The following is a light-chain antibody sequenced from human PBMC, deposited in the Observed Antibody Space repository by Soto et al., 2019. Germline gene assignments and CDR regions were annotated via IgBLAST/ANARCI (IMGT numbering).Light chain of an antibody. J-gene: IGKJ2*01. CDR1: QGISSY. V-gene: IGKV1-9*01. CDR2: DAS. CDR3: QQLSSHPYT. Sequence: DIQMTQSPSSLSASVGDRVTITCRASQGISSYLAWYQQRPGQAPKLLIYDASTFQSGVPSRVGGSGSGTDFTLTITSLQPEDFATYYCQQLSSHPYTFGQGTKVDIK.